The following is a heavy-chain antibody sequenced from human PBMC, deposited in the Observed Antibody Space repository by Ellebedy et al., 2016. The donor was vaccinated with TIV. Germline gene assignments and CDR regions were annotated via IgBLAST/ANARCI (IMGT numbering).Heavy chain of an antibody. CDR2: IYYSGST. Sequence: MPSETLSLTCTVSGGSISSYYWSRIRQPPGKGLEWIGYIYYSGSTNYNPSHKSRVTISVDTSKNQFSLKLSSVTAADTAVYYCARYLRRGYDYYGMDVWGQGTTVTVSS. CDR3: ARYLRRGYDYYGMDV. CDR1: GGSISSYY. J-gene: IGHJ6*02. V-gene: IGHV4-59*01.